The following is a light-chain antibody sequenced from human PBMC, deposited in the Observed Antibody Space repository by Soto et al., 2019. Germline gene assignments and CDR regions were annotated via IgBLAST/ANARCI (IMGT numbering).Light chain of an antibody. J-gene: IGLJ1*01. V-gene: IGLV3-25*03. CDR1: ALPKQN. CDR3: QSADNSGIYYV. Sequence: SYELTQTPSVSVSPGQTARITCAGGALPKQNAYWYQQKPGQAPVLVIYKDIERPSGIPERFSGSSSGTTVTLTISSVQAEDEADYYCQSADNSGIYYVFGTGTKLTVL. CDR2: KDI.